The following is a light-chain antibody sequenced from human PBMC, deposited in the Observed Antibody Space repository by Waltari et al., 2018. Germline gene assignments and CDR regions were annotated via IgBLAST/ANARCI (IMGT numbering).Light chain of an antibody. CDR1: QSVSSSY. Sequence: EIVLTQSPGTLSLSPGERATLSCRASQSVSSSYLAWYQQKPGQAPRLLIYGASSRATGIPDRFSGRVSGTDFTLTISRLEPEDFAVYYCQQYGSSPQYTFGQGTKLEIK. CDR2: GAS. CDR3: QQYGSSPQYT. V-gene: IGKV3-20*01. J-gene: IGKJ2*01.